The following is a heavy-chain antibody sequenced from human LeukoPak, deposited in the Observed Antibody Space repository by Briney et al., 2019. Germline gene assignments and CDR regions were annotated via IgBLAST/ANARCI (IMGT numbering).Heavy chain of an antibody. J-gene: IGHJ4*02. D-gene: IGHD3-10*01. CDR2: INHSGST. V-gene: IGHV4-34*01. CDR3: ASPGVPYYYGSGSYYY. CDR1: GGSFSGYY. Sequence: SETLSLTCAVYGGSFSGYYWSWIRQPPGKGLEWIGEINHSGSTNYNPSLKSRVTISVDTSKNQFSLKLSSVTAADTAVYYCASPGVPYYYGSGSYYYWGQGTLVTVSS.